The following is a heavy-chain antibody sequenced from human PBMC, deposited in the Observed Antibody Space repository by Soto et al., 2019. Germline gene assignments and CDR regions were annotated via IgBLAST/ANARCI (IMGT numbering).Heavy chain of an antibody. J-gene: IGHJ3*02. CDR1: GFDFRSYE. CDR3: ARETLRDAIDI. Sequence: PGGSLRLSCVASGFDFRSYEMNWVRQAPGKGLEWVSNIRANDESIYYADSVKGRVSVSRDNAKNSLLLEMNSLRVDDTAVYYCARETLRDAIDIWGQGTMDTVSS. V-gene: IGHV3-48*03. CDR2: IRANDESI.